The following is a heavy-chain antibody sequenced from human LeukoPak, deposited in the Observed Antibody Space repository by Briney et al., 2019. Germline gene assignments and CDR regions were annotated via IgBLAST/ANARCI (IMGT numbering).Heavy chain of an antibody. V-gene: IGHV3-11*05. CDR1: GFTVSGNY. D-gene: IGHD1-26*01. CDR2: ISSSSSYT. J-gene: IGHJ4*02. CDR3: ARERGSRFFDY. Sequence: GGSLRLSCAASGFTVSGNYMSWIRQAPGKGLEWVSYISSSSSYTNYADSVKGRFTISRDNAKNSLYLQMNSLRAEDTAVYYCARERGSRFFDYWGQGTLVTVSS.